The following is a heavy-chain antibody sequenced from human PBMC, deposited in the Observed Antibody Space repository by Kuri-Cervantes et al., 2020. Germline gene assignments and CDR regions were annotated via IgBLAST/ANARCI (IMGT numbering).Heavy chain of an antibody. V-gene: IGHV3-23*01. D-gene: IGHD3-3*01. CDR2: ISGSGGST. J-gene: IGHJ4*02. CDR3: AKEVNFWSGYYDY. CDR1: GFTFSSYA. Sequence: GESLKISCAASGFTFSSYAMHWVRQAPGKGLEWVSAISGSGGSTYYADSVKGRFTISRDNSKNTLYLQMNSLRAEDTAVYYCAKEVNFWSGYYDYWGQGTLVTVSS.